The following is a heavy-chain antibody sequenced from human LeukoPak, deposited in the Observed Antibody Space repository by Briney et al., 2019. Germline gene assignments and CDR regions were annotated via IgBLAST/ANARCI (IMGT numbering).Heavy chain of an antibody. V-gene: IGHV4-4*07. Sequence: PSETLSLTCTVSGGSISSYYWSWIRQPAGKGLEWIGRIYTSGSTNYNPSLKSRVTMSVDTSKNQFSLKLSSVTAADTAVYYCARDRQDRYYYYMDVWGKGTTVTVSS. CDR2: IYTSGST. J-gene: IGHJ6*03. CDR1: GGSISSYY. CDR3: ARDRQDRYYYYMDV.